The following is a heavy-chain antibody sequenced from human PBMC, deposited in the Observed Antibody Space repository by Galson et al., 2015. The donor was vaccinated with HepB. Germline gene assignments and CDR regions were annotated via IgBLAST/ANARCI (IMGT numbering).Heavy chain of an antibody. D-gene: IGHD3-3*01. CDR2: IIPLFGAP. CDR1: GGTFRNFA. Sequence: SVKVSCKASGGTFRNFAITWVRQAPGQGLEWMGGIIPLFGAPNYAQKLQGRVTITADESTTTAYMELSSLRFEDTAVYYCARDLSSSVFGAYFYGLDVWGQGTTVTVSS. J-gene: IGHJ6*02. CDR3: ARDLSSSVFGAYFYGLDV. V-gene: IGHV1-69*13.